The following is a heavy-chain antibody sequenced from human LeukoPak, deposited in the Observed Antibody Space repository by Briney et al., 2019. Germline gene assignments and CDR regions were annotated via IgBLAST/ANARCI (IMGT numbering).Heavy chain of an antibody. Sequence: KSSQTLSLTCTVSGGSISSYYWSWIRQPPGKGLEWIGEINHSGSTNYNPSLKSRVTISVDTSKNQFSLKLSSVTAADTGVYYCATPKNDYVWGSYRYPLDIWGQGTMVTVFS. V-gene: IGHV4-34*01. CDR2: INHSGST. J-gene: IGHJ3*02. D-gene: IGHD3-16*02. CDR3: ATPKNDYVWGSYRYPLDI. CDR1: GGSISSYY.